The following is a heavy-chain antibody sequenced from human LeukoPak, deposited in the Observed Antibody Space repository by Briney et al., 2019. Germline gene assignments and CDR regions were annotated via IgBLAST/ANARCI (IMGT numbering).Heavy chain of an antibody. Sequence: SVKVSCTASGGTFSSYAISWVRQAPGQGLEWMGGIIPIFGTANYAQKFQGRVTITADESTSTAYMELSSLRSEDTAVYYCARSNWNGLPTVSFNWFDPWGQGTLVTVSS. J-gene: IGHJ5*02. CDR1: GGTFSSYA. CDR3: ARSNWNGLPTVSFNWFDP. V-gene: IGHV1-69*13. D-gene: IGHD1-1*01. CDR2: IIPIFGTA.